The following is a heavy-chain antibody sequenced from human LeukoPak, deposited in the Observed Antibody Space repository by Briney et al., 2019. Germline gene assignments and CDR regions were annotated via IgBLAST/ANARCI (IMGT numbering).Heavy chain of an antibody. D-gene: IGHD1-26*01. J-gene: IGHJ4*02. CDR3: ARDRGYSGSDLSTGIDY. CDR2: ISSSSRYI. Sequence: PGGSLRLSCAASGFTFSSYSMNWVRQAPGKGLEWVSSISSSSRYIYYADSVKGRFTISRDNAKNSLYLQMNSLRAEDTAVYYCARDRGYSGSDLSTGIDYWGQGTLVTVSS. V-gene: IGHV3-21*01. CDR1: GFTFSSYS.